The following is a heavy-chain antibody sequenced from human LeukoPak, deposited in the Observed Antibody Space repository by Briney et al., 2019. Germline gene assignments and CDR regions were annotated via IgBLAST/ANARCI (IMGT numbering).Heavy chain of an antibody. J-gene: IGHJ6*02. V-gene: IGHV1-24*01. CDR1: GYTLTELS. Sequence: ASVKVSCKVSGYTLTELSMHWVRQAPGKGLEWMGGFDPEDGETNYAQKFQGRVTMTEDTSTDTAYMELSSLRSEDTAVYYCATGYCSSTSCYVSRGYYYGMDVWGQGTTVTVSS. D-gene: IGHD2-2*01. CDR2: FDPEDGET. CDR3: ATGYCSSTSCYVSRGYYYGMDV.